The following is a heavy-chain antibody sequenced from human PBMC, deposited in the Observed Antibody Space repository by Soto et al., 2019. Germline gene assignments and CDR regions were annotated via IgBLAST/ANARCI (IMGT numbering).Heavy chain of an antibody. CDR3: AAVRGYSGYDYGGTFDY. J-gene: IGHJ4*02. CDR2: IVVGSGNT. D-gene: IGHD5-12*01. Sequence: QMQLVQSGPEVKKPGTSVKVSCKASGFTFTSSAVQWVRQARGQRLEWIGWIVVGSGNTNYAQKFQERVTITRDMSTSTAYVELSSLRSEDTAVYYCAAVRGYSGYDYGGTFDYWGQGTLVTVSS. CDR1: GFTFTSSA. V-gene: IGHV1-58*01.